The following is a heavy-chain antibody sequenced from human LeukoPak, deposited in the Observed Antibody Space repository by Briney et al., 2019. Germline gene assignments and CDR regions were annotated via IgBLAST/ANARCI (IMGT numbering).Heavy chain of an antibody. CDR1: GGSISSGDYY. CDR2: IYYSGST. Sequence: SQTLSLTCTVSGGSISSGDYYWSWIRQPPGKGLEWIGYIYYSGSTYYNPSLKSRVTISVDTSKNQFSLKLSSVTAADTAVYYCASGEWAESGVDYWGQGTLVTVSS. CDR3: ASGEWAESGVDY. D-gene: IGHD1-26*01. J-gene: IGHJ4*02. V-gene: IGHV4-30-4*01.